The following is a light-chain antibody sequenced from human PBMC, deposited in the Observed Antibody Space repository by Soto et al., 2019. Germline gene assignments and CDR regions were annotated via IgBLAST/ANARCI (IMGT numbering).Light chain of an antibody. J-gene: IGKJ4*01. CDR2: DAS. CDR3: QQYNRHS. Sequence: DIQMTQSPSTLSASVGDTVTITCRASQNIFTWLAWYQHKPGKAPKLLMYDASILESGVPSRFSGSGSGTDFTLTISRPQSDAFATYYCQQYNRHSFGGGTKVQIK. CDR1: QNIFTW. V-gene: IGKV1-5*01.